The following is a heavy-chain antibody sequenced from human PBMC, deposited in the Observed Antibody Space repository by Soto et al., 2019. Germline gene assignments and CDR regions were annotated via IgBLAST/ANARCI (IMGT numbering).Heavy chain of an antibody. CDR2: IYFSGST. V-gene: IGHV4-39*01. Sequence: SETLSLTCTVSGGSVNHDNAYWGWVRQPPGKGLEWIGSIYFSGSTYYNPSLKSRVTISLDTSKNIFSLRLSSVTAADTAIYYCARPRITIFGVLDHWGQGILVTVSS. CDR3: ARPRITIFGVLDH. J-gene: IGHJ4*01. CDR1: GGSVNHDNAY. D-gene: IGHD3-3*01.